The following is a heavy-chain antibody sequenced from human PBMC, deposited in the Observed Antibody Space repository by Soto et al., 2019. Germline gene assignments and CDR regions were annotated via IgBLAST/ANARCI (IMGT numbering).Heavy chain of an antibody. CDR3: AKVPSDYYDSSGYWYYFDY. D-gene: IGHD3-22*01. CDR1: RFTFSRYG. CDR2: ISDVGDST. V-gene: IGHV3-23*01. Sequence: GSLRLSCAVSRFTFSRYGMNWVRQAPGKGLEWVSSISDVGDSTYYADSVKGRFTISRDNSKNTLYLQMNSLRAEDTAVYYCAKVPSDYYDSSGYWYYFDYWGQGTLVTVSS. J-gene: IGHJ4*02.